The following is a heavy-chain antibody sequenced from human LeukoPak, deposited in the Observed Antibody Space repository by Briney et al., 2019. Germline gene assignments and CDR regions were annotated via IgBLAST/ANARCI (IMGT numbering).Heavy chain of an antibody. V-gene: IGHV3-21*01. J-gene: IGHJ3*02. CDR1: GFTFSSYS. Sequence: GGSLRLSCAASGFTFSSYSMNWVRQAPGKGLEWVSSISSSSSYIYYADSVKGRFTLSRDNAKNSLYLQMNSVRAEDTGVYYCARPYCDFWSGPVEAAFDIWGQGTMVTVSS. D-gene: IGHD3-3*01. CDR3: ARPYCDFWSGPVEAAFDI. CDR2: ISSSSSYI.